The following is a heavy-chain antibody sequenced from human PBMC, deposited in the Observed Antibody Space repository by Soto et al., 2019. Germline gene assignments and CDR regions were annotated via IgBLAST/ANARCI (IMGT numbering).Heavy chain of an antibody. V-gene: IGHV1-69*06. CDR1: GGTFSSYA. CDR3: ARWGNYYDSSGPIQYYYYYGMDV. D-gene: IGHD3-22*01. J-gene: IGHJ6*02. CDR2: IIPIFGTA. Sequence: PSVKVSCKASGGTFSSYAISWVRQAPGQGLEWMGGIIPIFGTANYAQKFQGRVTITADKSTSTAYMELSSLRSEDTAVYYCARWGNYYDSSGPIQYYYYYGMDVWGQGTTVTVSS.